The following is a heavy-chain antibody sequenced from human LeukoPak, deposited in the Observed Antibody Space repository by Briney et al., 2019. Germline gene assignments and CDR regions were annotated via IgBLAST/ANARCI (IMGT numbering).Heavy chain of an antibody. J-gene: IGHJ4*02. Sequence: PGGSLRLSCAASGFTFSSYEMNWVRQAPGKGLEWVSYISSSGSTIYCADSVKGRFTISRDNAKNSLYLQMNSLRAEDTAVYYCAGLATSSDYWGQGTLVTVSS. CDR1: GFTFSSYE. D-gene: IGHD6-6*01. V-gene: IGHV3-48*03. CDR3: AGLATSSDY. CDR2: ISSSGSTI.